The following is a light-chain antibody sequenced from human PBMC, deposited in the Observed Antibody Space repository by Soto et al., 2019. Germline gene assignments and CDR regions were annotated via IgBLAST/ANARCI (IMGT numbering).Light chain of an antibody. Sequence: DIQSTQSPSSLSASVGDRVPITCRASQGISNYLAWYQQKPWKVPKLLIYAASTLQSGVPSRFSGSGSGTDFTLTISSLQPEDVATYYGQKYNSAPDGACGQGTQVEIK. J-gene: IGKJ1*01. V-gene: IGKV1-27*01. CDR2: AAS. CDR1: QGISNY. CDR3: QKYNSAPDGA.